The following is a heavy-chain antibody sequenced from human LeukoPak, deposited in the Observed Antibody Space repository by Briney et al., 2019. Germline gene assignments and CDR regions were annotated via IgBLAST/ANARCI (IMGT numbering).Heavy chain of an antibody. Sequence: AETLSLTCTVSGGSISSSSYYWGWIRQPPGKGLEWIGSIYYTGSTYYNPSLKSRVTISVDTSKNQFSLKLSSVTAADTAVYYCARHSGYSGYDFDYWGQGTLVTVSS. D-gene: IGHD5-12*01. CDR3: ARHSGYSGYDFDY. V-gene: IGHV4-39*01. CDR1: GGSISSSSYY. J-gene: IGHJ4*02. CDR2: IYYTGST.